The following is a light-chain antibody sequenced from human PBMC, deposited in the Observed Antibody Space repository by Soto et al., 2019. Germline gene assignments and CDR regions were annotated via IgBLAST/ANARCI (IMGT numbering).Light chain of an antibody. V-gene: IGKV1-9*01. Sequence: IQLTQSPSSLSASVGDRVTITCRASQGINKFLAWYQQKPGKAPQLLIYGASTLQSGVPSRCSGSGSGTDFTLNISSLQPEDFATYYCQQLTNFRFTFGQGTKLDIK. J-gene: IGKJ2*01. CDR2: GAS. CDR3: QQLTNFRFT. CDR1: QGINKF.